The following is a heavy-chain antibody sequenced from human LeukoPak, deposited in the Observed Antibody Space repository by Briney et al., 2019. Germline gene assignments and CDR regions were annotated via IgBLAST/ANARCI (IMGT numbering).Heavy chain of an antibody. CDR3: AREGGSSGYYFFHY. CDR2: INAGNGNT. J-gene: IGHJ4*02. CDR1: GYTFTSYA. Sequence: ASVKVSCKASGYTFTSYAMHWVRQAPGQRLEWMGWINAGNGNTKYSQKFQGRVTITRDTSASTAYMELSSLRSEDTAVYYCAREGGSSGYYFFHYWGQGTLVTVSS. V-gene: IGHV1-3*01. D-gene: IGHD3-22*01.